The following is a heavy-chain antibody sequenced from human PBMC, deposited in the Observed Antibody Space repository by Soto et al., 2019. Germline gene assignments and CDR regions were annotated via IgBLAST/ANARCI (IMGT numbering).Heavy chain of an antibody. V-gene: IGHV3-30-3*01. CDR3: ALTDY. J-gene: IGHJ4*02. CDR1: GFTFSSYA. CDR2: ISYDGSNK. D-gene: IGHD3-9*01. Sequence: QVQLVESGGGVVQPGRSLRLSCAASGFTFSSYAMHWVRQAPGKGLEWVAVISYDGSNKYYADSVKGRFTISRDNSKNTLYLQMNSLRAEDTAVYYCALTDYWVQGTLVTVSS.